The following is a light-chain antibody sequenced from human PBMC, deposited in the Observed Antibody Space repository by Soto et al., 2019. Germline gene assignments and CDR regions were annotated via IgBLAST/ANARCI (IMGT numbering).Light chain of an antibody. Sequence: IVMTHSPATLSVSPGESATLSCRASQSISTNLAWYQQKPGQTPRFLFYDASTRSGDIPARFSGSGSGTEFTLTISSLQSEDFAVYYCQQYSNWPLTFGPGTRLEIK. J-gene: IGKJ5*01. CDR2: DAS. CDR3: QQYSNWPLT. CDR1: QSISTN. V-gene: IGKV3-15*01.